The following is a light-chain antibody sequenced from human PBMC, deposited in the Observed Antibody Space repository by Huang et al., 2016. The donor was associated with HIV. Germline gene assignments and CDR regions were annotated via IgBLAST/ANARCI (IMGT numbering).Light chain of an antibody. CDR3: QQYGSSPTT. Sequence: ETVLTQSPGTLSLSPGERVTLSCRANQDIDNNYLAWYKQKPGQAPSLLISGTSRKATGIPDRFRGSGSGTEFTLTISRLEPEDFAVFYCQQYGSSPTTFGQGTKLEIK. V-gene: IGKV3-20*01. J-gene: IGKJ2*01. CDR1: QDIDNNY. CDR2: GTS.